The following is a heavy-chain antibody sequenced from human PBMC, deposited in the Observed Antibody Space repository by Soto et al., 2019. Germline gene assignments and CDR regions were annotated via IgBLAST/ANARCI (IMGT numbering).Heavy chain of an antibody. CDR2: IDPSDSQT. D-gene: IGHD3-10*01. J-gene: IGHJ1*01. CDR3: ARQIYYSHPRPNFPFYVES. CDR1: GYRFAGHW. Sequence: ETLHICWKAGGYRFAGHWTTQRGQKPRPGVEWMGRIDPSDSQTYYSPSFPGHVTISATKSITTVFLQWSSMRASDTAMYYCARQIYYSHPRPNFPFYVESWGQGTPVAGS. V-gene: IGHV5-10-1*01.